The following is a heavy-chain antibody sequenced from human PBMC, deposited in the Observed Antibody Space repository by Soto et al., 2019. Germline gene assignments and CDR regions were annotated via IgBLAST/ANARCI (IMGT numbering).Heavy chain of an antibody. CDR3: ASSLRDDFWSGYFGGYYYYGMDV. Sequence: TSETLSLTCTVSGGSISSYYWRWMRQPPGKGLEWIGYIYYSGSTNYNPSLKSRVTISVDTSKNQFSLKLSSVTAADTAVYYCASSLRDDFWSGYFGGYYYYGMDVWGQGTTVTVSS. D-gene: IGHD3-3*01. CDR1: GGSISSYY. J-gene: IGHJ6*02. CDR2: IYYSGST. V-gene: IGHV4-59*01.